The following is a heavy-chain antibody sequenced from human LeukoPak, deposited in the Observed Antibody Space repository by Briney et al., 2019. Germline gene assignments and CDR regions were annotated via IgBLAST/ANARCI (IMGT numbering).Heavy chain of an antibody. V-gene: IGHV4-59*11. D-gene: IGHD3/OR15-3a*01. CDR1: GGSISSHY. Sequence: PSETLSLTCTVSGGSISSHYWSWIRQPPGKGLEWIGYIYYSGSTNYNPSLKSRVTISVDTSKNQFSLKLSSVTAADTAVYYCAREIGDFWGSRYFYYYMDVWGKGTTVTVSS. J-gene: IGHJ6*03. CDR3: AREIGDFWGSRYFYYYMDV. CDR2: IYYSGST.